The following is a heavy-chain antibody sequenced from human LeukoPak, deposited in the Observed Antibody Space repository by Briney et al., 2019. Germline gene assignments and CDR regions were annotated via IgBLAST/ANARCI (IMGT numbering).Heavy chain of an antibody. CDR3: ARCERDYYYYYMDV. V-gene: IGHV4-4*07. D-gene: IGHD1-1*01. CDR1: GGSISSYY. Sequence: SETLSLTCTVSGGSISSYYWSWIRQPAGKGLEWIGRIYTSGSTNYNPSLKSRVTISVDTSKNQFSLKLSSVTAADTAVYYCARCERDYYYYYMDVWGKGTTVTISS. J-gene: IGHJ6*03. CDR2: IYTSGST.